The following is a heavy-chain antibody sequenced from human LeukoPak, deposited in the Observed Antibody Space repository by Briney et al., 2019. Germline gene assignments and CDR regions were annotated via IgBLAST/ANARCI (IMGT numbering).Heavy chain of an antibody. CDR1: GYTFTSNY. D-gene: IGHD3-10*01. Sequence: ASVKVSCKAFGYTFTSNYMHWVRQAPGQGPEWMGVISPSGGSTTYAQKFQGRVTLTRDMSTSTDYLELSSLRSEDTAVYYCARMYYYGSGSTFDYWGQGTLVTVSS. J-gene: IGHJ4*02. CDR3: ARMYYYGSGSTFDY. CDR2: ISPSGGST. V-gene: IGHV1-46*01.